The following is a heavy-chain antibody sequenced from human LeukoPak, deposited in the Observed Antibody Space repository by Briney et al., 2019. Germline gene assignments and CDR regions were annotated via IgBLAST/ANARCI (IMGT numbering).Heavy chain of an antibody. J-gene: IGHJ4*02. Sequence: TLSLTCTVSGGSISSGDYYWSWIRQPPGNGLEWIGYIYYSGSTYYNPSLKSRVTISVDTSKNQFSLKLSSVTAADTAVYYCARVWVYCSSTSCQGADWGQGTLVTVSS. CDR1: GGSISSGDYY. V-gene: IGHV4-30-4*08. CDR3: ARVWVYCSSTSCQGAD. D-gene: IGHD2-2*01. CDR2: IYYSGST.